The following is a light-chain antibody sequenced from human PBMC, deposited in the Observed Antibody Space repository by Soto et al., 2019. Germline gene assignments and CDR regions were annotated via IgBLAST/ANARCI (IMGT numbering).Light chain of an antibody. CDR3: MQSLQTPPFT. CDR2: LTS. Sequence: EIVMTQSPLSLPVSPGEPASISCRSSQSLLHSNGFNYLDWYVQKPGQSPQLLIYLTSTRASGVPDRFSGSGSGTAFTLKISRVEAEDVGVYYCMQSLQTPPFTFGPGTKVESK. V-gene: IGKV2-28*01. CDR1: QSLLHSNGFNY. J-gene: IGKJ3*01.